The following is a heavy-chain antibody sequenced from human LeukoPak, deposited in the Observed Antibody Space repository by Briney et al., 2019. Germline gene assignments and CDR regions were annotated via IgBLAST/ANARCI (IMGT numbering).Heavy chain of an antibody. CDR2: IYYSGST. V-gene: IGHV4-31*03. J-gene: IGHJ4*02. CDR3: ARNDATWLGY. D-gene: IGHD1-1*01. Sequence: SETLSLTCTVSGGSISSGGYYWSWIRQHPGKGLEWIGYIYYSGSTYYNPSLKSRVTISVDTSKNQFSLKLSSVTAADTAVYYCARNDATWLGYWGQGTLVTASS. CDR1: GGSISSGGYY.